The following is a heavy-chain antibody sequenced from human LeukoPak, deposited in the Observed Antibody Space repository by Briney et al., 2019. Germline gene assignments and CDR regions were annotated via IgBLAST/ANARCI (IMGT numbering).Heavy chain of an antibody. D-gene: IGHD3-22*01. V-gene: IGHV4-39*01. J-gene: IGHJ4*02. CDR1: GGSISSSSYY. CDR3: ARSYYSDSSGYYY. Sequence: SGTLSLTCTVSGGSISSSSYYWGWIRQPPGKGLEWIGSIYYRGSTYYNPSLKSRVTISVDTSKNQFSLKLSSVTAADTAVYYCARSYYSDSSGYYYWGQGTLVTVSS. CDR2: IYYRGST.